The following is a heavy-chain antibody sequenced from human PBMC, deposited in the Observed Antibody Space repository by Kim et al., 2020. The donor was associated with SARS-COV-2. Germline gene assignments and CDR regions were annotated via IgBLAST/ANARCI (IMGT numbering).Heavy chain of an antibody. V-gene: IGHV5-51*01. J-gene: IGHJ5*02. CDR2: IYPGDSDT. CDR3: ATHESSGYYYSYNWFDP. Sequence: GESLKISCKGSGYSFTSYWIGWVRQMPGKGLEWMGIIYPGDSDTRYSPSFQGQVTISADKSISTAYLQWSSLKASDTAMYYCATHESSGYYYSYNWFDPWGQGTLVTVSS. CDR1: GYSFTSYW. D-gene: IGHD3-22*01.